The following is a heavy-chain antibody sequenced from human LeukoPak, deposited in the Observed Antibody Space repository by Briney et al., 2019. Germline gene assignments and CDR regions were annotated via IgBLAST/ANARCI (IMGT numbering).Heavy chain of an antibody. V-gene: IGHV4-34*01. CDR2: MNRSGST. CDR3: ARGSYDFWSGYSHPYFDY. CDR1: GGSFSGYY. Sequence: PSETLSLTCAVYGGSFSGYYWSWIRQPPGKGLEWIGEMNRSGSTNYNPSLKRRVTISVDTSKNQFSLKLSSVTAADTAVYYCARGSYDFWSGYSHPYFDYWGQGTLVTVSS. D-gene: IGHD3-3*01. J-gene: IGHJ4*02.